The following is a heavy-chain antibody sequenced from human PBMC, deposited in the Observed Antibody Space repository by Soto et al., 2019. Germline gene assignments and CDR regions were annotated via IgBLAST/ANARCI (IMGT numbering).Heavy chain of an antibody. CDR2: ISSAGGT. CDR1: GITATNCF. D-gene: IGHD3-3*01. V-gene: IGHV3-66*01. CDR3: ARDDLGGAYDFWH. Sequence: EVQLVEAGGGLVQSVGYLRLSCAASGITATNCFMTWVRQASGKGLEWVSVISSAGGTYYADSVKGRFTISRDNYRNTLYLQMNTLRAEDTAVYYCARDDLGGAYDFWHGGQGTLVTVSS. J-gene: IGHJ4*02.